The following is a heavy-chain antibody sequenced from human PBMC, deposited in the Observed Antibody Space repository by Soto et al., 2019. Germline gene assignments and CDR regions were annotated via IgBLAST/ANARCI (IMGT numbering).Heavy chain of an antibody. J-gene: IGHJ5*02. CDR2: INPDAGAT. V-gene: IGHV1-46*01. CDR3: ARGDIVLVPPSEGNWFDP. Sequence: QVQLVQSGAEVKKPGASVTVSCKASAYSFTTYHIHWVRQAPGQGLEWMGLINPDAGATNYAQRFQGRLRLTRDTTTSTVYMELRSLTFEDSAVDYCARGDIVLVPPSEGNWFDPWGQGTLVTVSS. CDR1: AYSFTTYH. D-gene: IGHD2-2*01.